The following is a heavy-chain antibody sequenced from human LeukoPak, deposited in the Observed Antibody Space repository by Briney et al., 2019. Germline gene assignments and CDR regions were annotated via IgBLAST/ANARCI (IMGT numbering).Heavy chain of an antibody. Sequence: SETLSLTCTVSGVSISSYYWSWIRQPPGRGLECIGYIYYSGSTNYNPSLKSRVTTSVDTSKNQFSLKLTSVTAADTAVYFCSREGRWLQLGFDYWGRGTLVTVSS. D-gene: IGHD5-24*01. CDR1: GVSISSYY. CDR2: IYYSGST. CDR3: SREGRWLQLGFDY. V-gene: IGHV4-59*01. J-gene: IGHJ4*02.